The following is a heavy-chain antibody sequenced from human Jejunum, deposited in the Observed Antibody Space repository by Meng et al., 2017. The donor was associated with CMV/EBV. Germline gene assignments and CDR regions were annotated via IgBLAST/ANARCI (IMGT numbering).Heavy chain of an antibody. Sequence: ASGYTFSDYYIPWVRQAPEQGLEWMGWFNPNNDATSYAQKFQGRVTMTWDTSISTAYMEVNRLTSDDTAVYYCARKTGDDSYFDYWGQGTLVTVSS. V-gene: IGHV1-2*02. J-gene: IGHJ4*02. CDR1: GYTFSDYY. CDR3: ARKTGDDSYFDY. CDR2: FNPNNDAT. D-gene: IGHD5-12*01.